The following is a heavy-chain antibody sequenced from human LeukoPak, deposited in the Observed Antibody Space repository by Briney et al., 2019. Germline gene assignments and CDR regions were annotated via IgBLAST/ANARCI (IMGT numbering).Heavy chain of an antibody. Sequence: GGSLRLSCAASGFTFSSYAMNWVRQAPGKGLEWVSSVSSSGTYIYYADSVKGRFTISRDNSKNTLYLQMNSLRAEDTAVYYCASGLGGGREDYWGQGTLVTVSS. CDR2: VSSSGTYI. CDR1: GFTFSSYA. J-gene: IGHJ4*02. CDR3: ASGLGGGREDY. D-gene: IGHD3-16*01. V-gene: IGHV3-21*01.